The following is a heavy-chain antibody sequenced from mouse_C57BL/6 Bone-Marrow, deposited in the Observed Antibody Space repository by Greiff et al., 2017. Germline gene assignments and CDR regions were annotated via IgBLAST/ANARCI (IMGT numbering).Heavy chain of an antibody. CDR1: GYTFTSYW. CDR2: IHPNSGST. V-gene: IGHV1-64*01. D-gene: IGHD2-5*01. Sequence: QVHVKQSGAELVKPGASVKLSCKASGYTFTSYWMHWVKQRPGQGLEWIGMIHPNSGSTNYNEKFKSKATLTVDTSSSTAYMQLSSLTSEDSAVYYCARPYYSNYWYFDVWGTGTTVTVSS. CDR3: ARPYYSNYWYFDV. J-gene: IGHJ1*03.